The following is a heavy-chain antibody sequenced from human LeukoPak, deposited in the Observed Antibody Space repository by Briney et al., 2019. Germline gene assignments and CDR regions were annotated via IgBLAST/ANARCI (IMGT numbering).Heavy chain of an antibody. Sequence: GGSLRLSCAASGFTVSSNYMSWVRQAPGMGLEWVSVIYSAGTTYYADSVKGRFTISRDNSRNTVYLQMNSLRAEDTAVYYCAKDPDKLRYFDWLTHFDYWGQGTLVSVSS. J-gene: IGHJ4*02. D-gene: IGHD3-9*01. CDR2: IYSAGTT. V-gene: IGHV3-53*05. CDR1: GFTVSSNY. CDR3: AKDPDKLRYFDWLTHFDY.